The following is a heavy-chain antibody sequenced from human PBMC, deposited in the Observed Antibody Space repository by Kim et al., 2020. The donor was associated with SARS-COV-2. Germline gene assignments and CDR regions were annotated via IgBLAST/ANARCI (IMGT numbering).Heavy chain of an antibody. Sequence: ASVKVSCKASGYTFTSYGISWVRQAPGQGLEWMGWISAYNGNTNYAQKLQGRVTMTTDTSTSTAYMELRSLRSDDTAVYYCARVSSNGPTRRVWDYWGQGTLVTVSS. CDR2: ISAYNGNT. CDR3: ARVSSNGPTRRVWDY. V-gene: IGHV1-18*01. D-gene: IGHD1-1*01. J-gene: IGHJ4*02. CDR1: GYTFTSYG.